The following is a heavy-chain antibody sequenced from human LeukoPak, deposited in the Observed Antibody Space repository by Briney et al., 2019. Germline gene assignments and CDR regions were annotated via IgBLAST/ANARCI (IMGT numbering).Heavy chain of an antibody. Sequence: GGSLRLSCAASGVTVSNNFMSWVRQAPGKGLEWGSVIYGGGSTYYADSVKGRFTISRDTSKNTLYLQMNSLRAEDTAVYYCASWPGGWYGEDSWGQGTLVTVSS. V-gene: IGHV3-53*01. D-gene: IGHD6-19*01. CDR1: GVTVSNNF. CDR2: IYGGGST. CDR3: ASWPGGWYGEDS. J-gene: IGHJ4*02.